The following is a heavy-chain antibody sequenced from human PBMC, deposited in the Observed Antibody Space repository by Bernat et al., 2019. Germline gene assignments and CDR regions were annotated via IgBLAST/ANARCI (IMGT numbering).Heavy chain of an antibody. J-gene: IGHJ6*02. CDR2: IKSKTDGGTT. CDR1: GFTFSNAW. V-gene: IGHV3-15*07. D-gene: IGHD6-6*01. CDR3: TTGLAARPIYPRPYDYYYYGMDV. Sequence: EVQLVESGGGLVKPGGSLRLSCAASGFTFSNAWMNWVRQAPGKGLEWVGCIKSKTDGGTTDYAAPVKGRFTISRDDSKNTLYLQMNSLKTEDTAVYYCTTGLAARPIYPRPYDYYYYGMDVWGQGTTVTVSS.